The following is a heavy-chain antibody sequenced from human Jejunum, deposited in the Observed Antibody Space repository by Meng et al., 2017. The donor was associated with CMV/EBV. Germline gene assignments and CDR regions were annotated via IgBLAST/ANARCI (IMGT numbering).Heavy chain of an antibody. CDR1: GFTLSSNF. CDR3: ARGRLTGYFDY. J-gene: IGHJ4*02. Sequence: SCGAAGFTLSSNFMSWVRQAPGKGLEWVSIIYTGGSTYYADSVKGRITISRDNSKNTLYLQMNSLRAEDTAVYYCARGRLTGYFDYWGQGTLVTVSS. CDR2: IYTGGST. V-gene: IGHV3-66*02. D-gene: IGHD2-8*01.